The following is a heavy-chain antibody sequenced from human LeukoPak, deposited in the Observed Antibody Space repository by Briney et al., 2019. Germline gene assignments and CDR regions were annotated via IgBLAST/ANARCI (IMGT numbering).Heavy chain of an antibody. J-gene: IGHJ3*02. D-gene: IGHD1-1*01. Sequence: PSETLSLTCTVSGGSLSSSDYFWGWIRQPPGKGLEWIGSIYYSGSTYYNPSLKSRVTISVDTSKNQFSLKLNSVTAADTAVYYCARRKSGLQLPLDAFDIWGQGTMVTVSS. CDR1: GGSLSSSDYF. V-gene: IGHV4-39*01. CDR2: IYYSGST. CDR3: ARRKSGLQLPLDAFDI.